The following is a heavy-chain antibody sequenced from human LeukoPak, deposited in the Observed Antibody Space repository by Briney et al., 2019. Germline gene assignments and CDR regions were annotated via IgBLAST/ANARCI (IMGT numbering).Heavy chain of an antibody. CDR2: IYYSGTT. D-gene: IGHD3-22*01. Sequence: PSETLSLTCTVSDGSISNYYWSWIRQPPGKGLEWIGYIYYSGTTNYNPSLKSRVTISVDTSKNQFSLKLSSVTAADTAVYYCARTYYYDSSGFPFDYWGQGILVTVSS. J-gene: IGHJ4*02. CDR3: ARTYYYDSSGFPFDY. V-gene: IGHV4-59*08. CDR1: DGSISNYY.